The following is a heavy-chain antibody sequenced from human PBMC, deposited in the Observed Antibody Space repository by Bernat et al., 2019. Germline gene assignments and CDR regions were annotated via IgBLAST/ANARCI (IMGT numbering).Heavy chain of an antibody. CDR1: GFTFSSYG. V-gene: IGHV3-30*19. CDR2: IWYDGSNK. D-gene: IGHD3-22*01. J-gene: IGHJ3*02. CDR3: ARRSSFTMIVVVDAFDI. Sequence: QVQLVESGGGVVQPGRSLRLSCAASGFTFSSYGMHWVRQAPGKGLEWVAVIWYDGSNKYYADSVKGRFTISRDNSKNTLYLQMNSLRAEDTAVYYCARRSSFTMIVVVDAFDIWGQGTMVTVSS.